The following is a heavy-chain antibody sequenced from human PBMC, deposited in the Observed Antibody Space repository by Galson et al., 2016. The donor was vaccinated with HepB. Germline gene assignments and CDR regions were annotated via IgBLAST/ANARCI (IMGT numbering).Heavy chain of an antibody. V-gene: IGHV3-7*01. CDR3: SREMTGSYFD. D-gene: IGHD3-10*01. J-gene: IGHJ4*02. CDR2: IRGDGIVS. Sequence: SLRLSCAASGFTFNAHWMNWVRQAPGKGLEWVANIRGDGIVSYYAESVRGRFNISRDNAKNSLYPQMNGLRVDETAVYYCSREMTGSYFDWGQGTLVTVSS. CDR1: GFTFNAHW.